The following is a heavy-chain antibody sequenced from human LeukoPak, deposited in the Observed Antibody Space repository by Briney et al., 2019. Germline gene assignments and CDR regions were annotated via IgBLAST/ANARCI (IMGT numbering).Heavy chain of an antibody. D-gene: IGHD5-12*01. CDR1: GFTFSRYW. V-gene: IGHV3-7*01. CDR2: IKEDGSEE. Sequence: GGSLRLSCVASGFTFSRYWMTWVRQAPGKGLEWVANIKEDGSEENYVDSVKGRFTISRDNAKNSLYLQLNSLRVDDTAVHYCARAYTDYAEGGYWGQGTLITVSS. CDR3: ARAYTDYAEGGY. J-gene: IGHJ4*02.